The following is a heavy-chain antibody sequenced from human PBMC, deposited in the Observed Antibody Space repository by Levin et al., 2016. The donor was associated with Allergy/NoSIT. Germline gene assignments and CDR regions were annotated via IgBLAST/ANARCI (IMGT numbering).Heavy chain of an antibody. V-gene: IGHV4-61*01. CDR2: IYYSGST. CDR3: ARRGSYYD. Sequence: SETLSLTCTVSGGSVSSGSYYWSWIRQPPGKGLEWIGYIYYSGSTNYNPSLKSRVTISVDTSKNQFSLKLSSVTAADTAVYYCARRGSYYDWGQGTLVTVSS. J-gene: IGHJ4*02. CDR1: GGSVSSGSYY. D-gene: IGHD1-26*01.